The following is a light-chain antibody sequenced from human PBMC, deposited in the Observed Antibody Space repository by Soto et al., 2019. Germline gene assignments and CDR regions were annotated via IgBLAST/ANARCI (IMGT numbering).Light chain of an antibody. V-gene: IGKV3-20*01. CDR1: QSVSSSY. J-gene: IGKJ1*01. CDR3: QQYGTSPRT. Sequence: ELLLAQSPGTLSLSPGESATLSCRGSQSVSSSYLAWYQQKPGQAPRLLIYGASSRATGIPDRFSGSGSGTDFTLTISSLEPEDFAVYYCQQYGTSPRTFGQGTKVDIK. CDR2: GAS.